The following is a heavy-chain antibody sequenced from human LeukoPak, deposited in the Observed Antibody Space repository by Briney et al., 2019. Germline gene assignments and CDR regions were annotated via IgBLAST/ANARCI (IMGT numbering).Heavy chain of an antibody. CDR3: ARADRDYGDYVYFQH. V-gene: IGHV3-30-3*01. CDR2: ISYDGSNK. Sequence: GGSLRLSCAASGFTFDDYAMHWVRQAPGKGLEWVAVISYDGSNKYYADSVKGRFTISRDNSKNTLYLQMNSLRAEDTAVYYCARADRDYGDYVYFQHWGQGTLVTVSS. CDR1: GFTFDDYA. J-gene: IGHJ1*01. D-gene: IGHD4-17*01.